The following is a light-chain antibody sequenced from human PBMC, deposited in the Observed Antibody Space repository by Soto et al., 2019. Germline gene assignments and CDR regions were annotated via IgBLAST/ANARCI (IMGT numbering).Light chain of an antibody. J-gene: IGLJ1*01. CDR2: NSY. Sequence: QSVLTQPPSASGTPGQRVTISCSGSSSNIGSKTVNWYQQVPGAVPKLLIYNSYQRPSGVPDRFSGSKSGTSASLAISGLQSEDEADYYGSAWEASLNGYVFGTGTKVTVL. CDR3: SAWEASLNGYV. V-gene: IGLV1-44*01. CDR1: SSNIGSKT.